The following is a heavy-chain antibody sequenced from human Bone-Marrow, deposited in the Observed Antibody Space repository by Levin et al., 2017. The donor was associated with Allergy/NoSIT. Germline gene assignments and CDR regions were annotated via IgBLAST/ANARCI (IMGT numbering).Heavy chain of an antibody. V-gene: IGHV3-15*01. CDR3: TTGFWSGYYEYYFDY. D-gene: IGHD3-3*01. Sequence: GESLKISCAASGFTLINAWMTWVRQAPGKGLEWVGRIKSKTDGGTTVYAAPVKDRFTISRDDSKNTLYLQMSSLNTEDTAVYYCTTGFWSGYYEYYFDYWGQGTLVTVSS. J-gene: IGHJ4*02. CDR1: GFTLINAW. CDR2: IKSKTDGGTT.